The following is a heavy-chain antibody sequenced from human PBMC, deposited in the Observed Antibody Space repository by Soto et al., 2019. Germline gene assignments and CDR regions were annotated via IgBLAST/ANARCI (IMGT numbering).Heavy chain of an antibody. CDR2: ISGSGGST. Sequence: LRLSCAASGFTFSSYSMSWVRQAPGKGLEWVSAISGSGGSTYYADSVKGRFTISRDNSKNTLYLQMNSLRAEDTAVYYCEKGRNYRIFIHYSGQGTMVTVSS. J-gene: IGHJ4*02. CDR1: GFTFSSYS. CDR3: EKGRNYRIFIHY. V-gene: IGHV3-23*01. D-gene: IGHD4-4*01.